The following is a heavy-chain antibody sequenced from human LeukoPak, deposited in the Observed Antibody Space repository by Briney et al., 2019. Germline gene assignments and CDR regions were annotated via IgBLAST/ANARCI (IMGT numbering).Heavy chain of an antibody. CDR3: ARASQHYYASGSSSLDY. Sequence: KPSETLSLTCAVSGGSISSGGYSWSWIRQPPGKGLEWIGYIYYSGSTYYNPSLESRVTISVDTSKNQFSLKLSSVTAADTAVYYCARASQHYYASGSSSLDYWGQGTLVTVSS. CDR1: GGSISSGGYS. D-gene: IGHD3-10*01. CDR2: IYYSGST. J-gene: IGHJ4*02. V-gene: IGHV4-31*11.